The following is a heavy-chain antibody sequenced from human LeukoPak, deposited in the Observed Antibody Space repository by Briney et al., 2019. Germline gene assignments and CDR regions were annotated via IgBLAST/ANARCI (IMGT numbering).Heavy chain of an antibody. J-gene: IGHJ4*02. CDR2: ISYDGSNK. CDR3: ARDHIVATTAAFDY. Sequence: GGSLRLSCIVSGFTFSTYDMHWVRQAPGKGLEWVAVISYDGSNKYYADSVKGRFTISRDNSKNTLYLQMNSLRAEDTAVYYCARDHIVATTAAFDYWGQGTLVTVSS. CDR1: GFTFSTYD. D-gene: IGHD5-12*01. V-gene: IGHV3-30*19.